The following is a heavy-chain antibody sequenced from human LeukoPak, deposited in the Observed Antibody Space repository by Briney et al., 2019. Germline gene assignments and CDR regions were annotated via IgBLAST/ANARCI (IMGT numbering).Heavy chain of an antibody. Sequence: ASETLSLTCAVYGGPFSGYYWSWIRQPPGKGLEWIGEINHSGSTNYNPSLKSRVTISVDTSKNQFSLKLSSVTAADTAVYYCARVRGDSIAAAGTWWFDPWGQGTLVTVSS. D-gene: IGHD6-13*01. CDR1: GGPFSGYY. CDR3: ARVRGDSIAAAGTWWFDP. CDR2: INHSGST. V-gene: IGHV4-34*01. J-gene: IGHJ5*02.